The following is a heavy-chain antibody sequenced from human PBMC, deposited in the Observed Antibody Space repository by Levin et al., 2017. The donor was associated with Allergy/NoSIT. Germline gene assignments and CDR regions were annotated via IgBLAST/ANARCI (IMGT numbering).Heavy chain of an antibody. Sequence: GGSLRLSCAVSGFTFSNYAMSWVRQAPGKGLEWVSSISNNAYSTYYADSVKGRFTISRDNSKNTLYLQMSSLSAEDTAVYFCTKWEPYGPKFDDWGQGTLVTVSS. CDR1: GFTFSNYA. V-gene: IGHV3-23*01. CDR2: ISNNAYST. CDR3: TKWEPYGPKFDD. D-gene: IGHD1-26*01. J-gene: IGHJ4*02.